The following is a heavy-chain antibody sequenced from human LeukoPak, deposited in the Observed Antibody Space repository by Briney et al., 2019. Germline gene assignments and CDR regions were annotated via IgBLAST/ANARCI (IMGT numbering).Heavy chain of an antibody. Sequence: GGSLRLSCAASGFTFSSYSMNWVRQAPGKGLEWVSSISSSSYIYYADSVKGRFTISRDNAKNSLYLQMNSLRAEDTAVYYCAKARRLFYYGSGSYPGYFDYWGQGTLVTVSS. V-gene: IGHV3-21*01. CDR2: ISSSSYI. CDR3: AKARRLFYYGSGSYPGYFDY. CDR1: GFTFSSYS. D-gene: IGHD3-10*01. J-gene: IGHJ4*02.